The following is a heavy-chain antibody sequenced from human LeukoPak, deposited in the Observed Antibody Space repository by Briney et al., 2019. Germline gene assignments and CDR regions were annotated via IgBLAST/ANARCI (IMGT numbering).Heavy chain of an antibody. CDR3: AKGGPPTYYDILTGQDY. V-gene: IGHV3-23*01. Sequence: GGSLRLSCAVSGFTFSSYAMIWVRQATGKGLEGVAGISAGGGSTYYADSVKGRFTISRDNSQNMLYLQLNSMRAEDTAVYYCAKGGPPTYYDILTGQDYWGQGTLVTASS. CDR2: ISAGGGST. CDR1: GFTFSSYA. D-gene: IGHD3-9*01. J-gene: IGHJ4*02.